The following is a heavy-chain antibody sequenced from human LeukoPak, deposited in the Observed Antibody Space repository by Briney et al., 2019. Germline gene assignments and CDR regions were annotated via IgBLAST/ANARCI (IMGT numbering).Heavy chain of an antibody. Sequence: GGSLRLSCAASGFTFSNYWMSWVRQAPGKGLEWVANIKEDGSEKYYVDSVKGRFTISRDNAKNSLNLQVNSLRAEDTAVYYCARGGIQPHYFYYVDVWGKGTTVTVS. CDR2: IKEDGSEK. CDR3: ARGGIQPHYFYYVDV. V-gene: IGHV3-7*01. D-gene: IGHD5-18*01. J-gene: IGHJ6*03. CDR1: GFTFSNYW.